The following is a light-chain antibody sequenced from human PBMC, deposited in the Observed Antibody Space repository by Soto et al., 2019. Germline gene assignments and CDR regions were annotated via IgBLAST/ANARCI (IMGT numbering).Light chain of an antibody. CDR3: GSYTSANSPFV. V-gene: IGLV2-11*01. CDR1: SSDVGGYNY. J-gene: IGLJ1*01. Sequence: QSVLTQPRSVSGSPGQSVTISCTGTSSDVGGYNYVSWYQHHPDKAPKLVIYEVSNRPSGVSDRFSGSKSGNTASLTISGLQAEDESDYYCGSYTSANSPFVFGTGTKVTVL. CDR2: EVS.